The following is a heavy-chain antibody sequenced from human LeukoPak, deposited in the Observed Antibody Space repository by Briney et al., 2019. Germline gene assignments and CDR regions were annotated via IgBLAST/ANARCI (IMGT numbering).Heavy chain of an antibody. J-gene: IGHJ6*02. CDR1: GFTFSSYA. V-gene: IGHV3-23*01. CDR2: ISGSGGST. Sequence: GGSLRLSCAASGFTFSSYAMSWVRQAPGKGLEWVLAISGSGGSTYYADSVKGRFTISRDNSKNTLYLQMNSLRAEDTALYHCALLGYCSGGSCYPYYYGMDVWGQGTTVTVSS. CDR3: ALLGYCSGGSCYPYYYGMDV. D-gene: IGHD2-15*01.